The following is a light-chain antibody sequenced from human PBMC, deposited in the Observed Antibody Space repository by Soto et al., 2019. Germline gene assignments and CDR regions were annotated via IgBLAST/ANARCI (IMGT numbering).Light chain of an antibody. J-gene: IGKJ1*01. CDR2: DAS. V-gene: IGKV1-5*01. Sequence: DIQMTQSPSTLAASVGDRVTITCRASQSISSWLAWYQQKPGKAPKLLIYDASSLESAVPSRISGSGCGTDFTPTISRLPADDFVNYYYQQYNSYLTFGQGTKVEIK. CDR1: QSISSW. CDR3: QQYNSYLT.